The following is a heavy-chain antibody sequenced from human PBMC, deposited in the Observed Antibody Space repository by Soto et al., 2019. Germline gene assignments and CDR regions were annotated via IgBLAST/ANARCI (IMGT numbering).Heavy chain of an antibody. D-gene: IGHD1-1*01. CDR1: GGSRGSGRYS. CDR2: SYQGGTT. J-gene: IGHJ6*02. CDR3: ATLSPTGYYGLDV. V-gene: IGHV4-30-2*01. Sequence: QLQLQESGSGLVKPSQTLSLTCAVSGGSRGSGRYSWNWVRQAPGKGLEWIGYSYQGGTTSYNPSPESRVTIPVDRSGKQFSLNLTSVTAADTAVDYCATLSPTGYYGLDVWCPGTTVIVS.